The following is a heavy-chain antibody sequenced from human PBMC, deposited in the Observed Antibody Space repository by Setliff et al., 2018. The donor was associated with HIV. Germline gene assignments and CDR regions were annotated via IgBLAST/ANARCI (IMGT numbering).Heavy chain of an antibody. CDR3: ASPSFGDVDYYYGMDV. J-gene: IGHJ6*02. D-gene: IGHD3-10*01. Sequence: ASVKVSCKASGYTSTSFSLHWVRQAPGQGLEWMGIINPSGDVIRYAQKFQGRVTMTRDTSTSTVYMDLSSLRSEDTAVYYCASPSFGDVDYYYGMDVWGQGTTVTVPS. CDR2: INPSGDVI. CDR1: GYTSTSFS. V-gene: IGHV1-46*01.